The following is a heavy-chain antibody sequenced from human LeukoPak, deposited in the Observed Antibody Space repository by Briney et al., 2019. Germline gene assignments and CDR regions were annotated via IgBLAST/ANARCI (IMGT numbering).Heavy chain of an antibody. V-gene: IGHV3-23*01. J-gene: IGHJ4*02. Sequence: GGSLRLSCAASGFTFSSYAMSWVRQAPGKGLEWVSAISGSGGTTYYADSVKGRFTISRDNSKNTLYLQMNSLRAEDTAVYYCAKDGGLWVSAHWGDSWGRGTLVTVSS. CDR1: GFTFSSYA. CDR3: AKDGGLWVSAHWGDS. D-gene: IGHD7-27*01. CDR2: ISGSGGTT.